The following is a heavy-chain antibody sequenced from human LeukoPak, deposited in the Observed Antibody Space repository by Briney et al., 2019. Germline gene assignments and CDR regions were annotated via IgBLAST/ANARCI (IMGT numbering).Heavy chain of an antibody. Sequence: TGGSLRLSCAASGFTFDDYAMHWVRQAPGKGLEWVSGISWNSGSIGYADSVKGRFTISRDNAKNSLYLQMNSLRAEDTALYYCAKASGPNYYYYGMDVWGQGTTVTVSS. CDR1: GFTFDDYA. CDR2: ISWNSGSI. V-gene: IGHV3-9*01. D-gene: IGHD3-3*01. CDR3: AKASGPNYYYYGMDV. J-gene: IGHJ6*02.